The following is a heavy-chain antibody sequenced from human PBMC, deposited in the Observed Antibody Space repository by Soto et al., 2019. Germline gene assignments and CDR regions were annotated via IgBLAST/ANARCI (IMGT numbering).Heavy chain of an antibody. D-gene: IGHD6-13*01. J-gene: IGHJ6*02. CDR1: GFTFSSYG. CDR2: IWYDGNDK. Sequence: GGSLRLSCAASGFTFSSYGMHWVRQAPGKGLEWVAVIWYDGNDKYHGDSVKGRFTISRDNSKDTLYLQMNSLRAEDTAVYYCARDSSSWDSFHYGMDVWGQGTSVTVSS. V-gene: IGHV3-33*01. CDR3: ARDSSSWDSFHYGMDV.